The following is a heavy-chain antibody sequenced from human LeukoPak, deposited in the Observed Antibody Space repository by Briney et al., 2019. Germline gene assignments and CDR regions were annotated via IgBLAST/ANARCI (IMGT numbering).Heavy chain of an antibody. CDR3: GRARGGARNFDY. CDR1: GGSFSGYY. CDR2: INHSGST. V-gene: IGHV4-34*01. Sequence: SETLSLTCAVYGGSFSGYYWSWIRQPPGKGLEWIGEINHSGSTNYNPSLKSRVTISVDTSKNQFSLKLSSVTAADTAVYYCGRARGGARNFDYWGQGTLVTVSS. D-gene: IGHD3-10*01. J-gene: IGHJ4*02.